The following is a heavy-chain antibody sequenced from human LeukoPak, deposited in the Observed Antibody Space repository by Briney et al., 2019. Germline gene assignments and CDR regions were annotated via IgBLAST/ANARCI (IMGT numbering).Heavy chain of an antibody. Sequence: GASVKVSCKASGGTFSSYAISWVRQAPGQGLEWMGGIIPIFGTANYAQKFQGRVTITADESTSTAYMELSSLRSEDTAVYYCARDQGLGYSSSSYYYYGMDVWGQGTTVTVSS. CDR2: IIPIFGTA. CDR3: ARDQGLGYSSSSYYYYGMDV. D-gene: IGHD6-13*01. J-gene: IGHJ6*02. V-gene: IGHV1-69*13. CDR1: GGTFSSYA.